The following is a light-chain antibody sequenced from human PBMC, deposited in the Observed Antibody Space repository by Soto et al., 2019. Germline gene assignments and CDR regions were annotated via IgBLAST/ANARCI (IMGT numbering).Light chain of an antibody. CDR1: QSVSSN. V-gene: IGKV3-15*01. J-gene: IGKJ2*01. Sequence: EIVMTQSPATLSVSPGERATLSCSASQSVSSNLAWYQQKPGQAPRLLIYGASTRATGIPAMFSGSVSGTEFTLTISSLQSVDFAVYYCQQYNNWPYMYTFGQGTKLEIK. CDR3: QQYNNWPYMYT. CDR2: GAS.